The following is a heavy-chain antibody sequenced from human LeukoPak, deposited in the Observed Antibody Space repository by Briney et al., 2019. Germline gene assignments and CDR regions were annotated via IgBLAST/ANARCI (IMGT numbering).Heavy chain of an antibody. V-gene: IGHV3-7*03. CDR1: GFTFSNYW. Sequence: GGSLRLSCAASGFTFSNYWMTWVRQAPGKGLEWVANINRDGSERYYVDSVKGRFTISRDDAKSSLYLQMNSLRAEDTAVYYCARRNAMDVWGQGTRSSFS. CDR2: INRDGSER. J-gene: IGHJ6*02. CDR3: ARRNAMDV.